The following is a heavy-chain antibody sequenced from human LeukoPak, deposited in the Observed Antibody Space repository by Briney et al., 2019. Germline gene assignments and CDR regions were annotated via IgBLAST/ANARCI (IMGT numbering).Heavy chain of an antibody. Sequence: GGSLRLSCAASGFTFSSYSMNGVRQAPGKGREGVSYISSSSSTIYYADSVKGRFTISRDNAKNLLYLQMNSLRAEDTAVYYCARLGRVLGHYYYMDVWGKGTTVTVSS. CDR1: GFTFSSYS. V-gene: IGHV3-48*01. J-gene: IGHJ6*03. CDR2: ISSSSSTI. CDR3: ARLGRVLGHYYYMDV. D-gene: IGHD3-10*01.